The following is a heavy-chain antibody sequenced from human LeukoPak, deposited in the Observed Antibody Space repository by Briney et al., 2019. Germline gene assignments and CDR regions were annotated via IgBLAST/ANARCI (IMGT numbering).Heavy chain of an antibody. V-gene: IGHV4-39*07. Sequence: PSETLSLTCTVSGGSISSSSYYWGWIRQPPGKGLEWIGSIYYSGSTYYNPSLKSRVTISVDTSKNQFSLKLSSVTAADTAVYYCARAIRGADDCWGQGTLVTVSS. CDR1: GGSISSSSYY. CDR3: ARAIRGADDC. D-gene: IGHD3-10*01. J-gene: IGHJ4*02. CDR2: IYYSGST.